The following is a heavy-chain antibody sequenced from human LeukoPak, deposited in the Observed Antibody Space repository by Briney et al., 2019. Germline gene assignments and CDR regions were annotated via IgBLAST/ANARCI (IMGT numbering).Heavy chain of an antibody. CDR2: ISYDGGKK. J-gene: IGHJ4*02. CDR1: GFIFSSYS. CDR3: AKDFGYDSGTYLEQ. V-gene: IGHV3-30*18. D-gene: IGHD3-10*01. Sequence: GGSLRLSCAAAGFIFSSYSMHWVRQAPGKGLEWVAVISYDGGKKYYPESVRGRFTISRDNSKNTLFLQMNSLRAEDTAVYYCAKDFGYDSGTYLEQWGQGTLVTVSS.